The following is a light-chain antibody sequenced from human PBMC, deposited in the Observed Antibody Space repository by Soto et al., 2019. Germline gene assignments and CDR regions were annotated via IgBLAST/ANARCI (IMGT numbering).Light chain of an antibody. V-gene: IGLV1-47*02. CDR2: SDT. J-gene: IGLJ2*01. CDR3: SAWDGSLSGRV. CDR1: SSNIGSNY. Sequence: QSVLTQSLSASGTPGQRVTISCSGSSSNIGSNYVYWYRQLPGTAPKLLIYSDTQRPSGVPDRFSGSKSGTSASLVISGLRSEDEADYYCSAWDGSLSGRVFGGGTKLTVL.